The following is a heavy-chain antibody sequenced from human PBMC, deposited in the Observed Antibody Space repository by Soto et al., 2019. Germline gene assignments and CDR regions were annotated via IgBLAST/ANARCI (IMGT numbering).Heavy chain of an antibody. CDR2: IYYSGST. CDR3: ARQVVAAAFDAFDI. J-gene: IGHJ3*02. D-gene: IGHD2-15*01. CDR1: GGSISSSSYY. Sequence: SETLSLTCTVSGGSISSSSYYWGWIRQPPGKGLEWIGSIYYSGSTYYNPSLKSRVTISVDTSKNQFSLKLSSVTAADTAVYYCARQVVAAAFDAFDIWGQGTMVTVSS. V-gene: IGHV4-39*01.